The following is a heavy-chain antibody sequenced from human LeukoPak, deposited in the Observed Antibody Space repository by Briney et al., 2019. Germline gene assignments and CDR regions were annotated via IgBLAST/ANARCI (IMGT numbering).Heavy chain of an antibody. D-gene: IGHD6-13*01. CDR2: ISWNSGSI. J-gene: IGHJ4*02. CDR3: AKGPRGGGGSSWYNY. Sequence: PGGSLRLSCAASGFTFDDYAMHWVRQAPGKGLEWVSGISWNSGSIGYADSVKGRFTISRDNAKNSLYLQMNSLRAEDTALYYCAKGPRGGGGSSWYNYWGQGTLVTVSS. V-gene: IGHV3-9*01. CDR1: GFTFDDYA.